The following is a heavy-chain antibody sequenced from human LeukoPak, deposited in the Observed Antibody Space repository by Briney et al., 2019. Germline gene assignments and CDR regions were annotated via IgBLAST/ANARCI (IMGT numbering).Heavy chain of an antibody. CDR2: ISYNGGDK. CDR1: GFIFNEYA. Sequence: PGGSLRLSCAASGFIFNEYAMHWVRQAPGKGLEWEAIISYNGGDKYYADSVKGRFTISRDKSKNTLYLQMNSLRVEDTAVYHCAKDGDCGSNCYWGQGTLVTVSS. D-gene: IGHD2-21*02. J-gene: IGHJ4*02. CDR3: AKDGDCGSNCY. V-gene: IGHV3-30-3*01.